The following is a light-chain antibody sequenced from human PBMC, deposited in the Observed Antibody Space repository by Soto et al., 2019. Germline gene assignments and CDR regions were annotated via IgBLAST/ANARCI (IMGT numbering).Light chain of an antibody. J-gene: IGKJ1*01. CDR3: QQYNNWPGT. CDR1: QSVSSSY. CDR2: GAS. V-gene: IGKV3-20*01. Sequence: EVVLTQSPGTLSLSPGERATLSCRASQSVSSSYLAWYQQKPGQAPRLLIYGASSRATGIPDRFSGSGSGTDFTLTISRLEPEDFAVYYCQQYNNWPGTFGPGTKVDNK.